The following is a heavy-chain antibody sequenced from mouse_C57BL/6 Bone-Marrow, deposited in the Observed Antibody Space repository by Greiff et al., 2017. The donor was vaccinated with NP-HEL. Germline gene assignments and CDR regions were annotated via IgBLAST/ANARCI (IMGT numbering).Heavy chain of an antibody. D-gene: IGHD2-4*01. V-gene: IGHV1-61*01. J-gene: IGHJ2*01. CDR1: GYTFTSYW. CDR3: ARWDYDGYFDY. Sequence: VQLQQPGAELVRPGSSVKLSCKASGYTFTSYWMDWVKQRPGQGLEWIGNIYPSDSETHYNQKFKDKATLTVDKSSSTAYMQLSSLTSEDSAVYYCARWDYDGYFDYWGQGTTLTVSS. CDR2: IYPSDSET.